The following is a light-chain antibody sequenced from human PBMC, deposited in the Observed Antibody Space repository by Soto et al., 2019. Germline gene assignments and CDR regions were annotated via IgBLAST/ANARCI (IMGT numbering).Light chain of an antibody. CDR1: QSVSSSY. J-gene: IGKJ4*01. CDR2: GAS. CDR3: QQYGSSHPLT. V-gene: IGKV3-20*01. Sequence: EIVLTQSPGTLSLSPGERATLSCRASQSVSSSYLAWYQQKPGQAPRLLIYGASSRATGIPDRFSGSGSGTDFTLTISRLEPEDFAVYYCQQYGSSHPLTFGGGTKVEIK.